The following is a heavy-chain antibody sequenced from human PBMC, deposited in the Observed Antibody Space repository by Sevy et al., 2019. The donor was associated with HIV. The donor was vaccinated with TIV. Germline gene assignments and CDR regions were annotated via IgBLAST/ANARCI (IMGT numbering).Heavy chain of an antibody. D-gene: IGHD7-27*01. CDR1: GFTVSSNY. J-gene: IGHJ6*02. CDR2: IYSGGST. V-gene: IGHV3-53*01. Sequence: GGCLRLSCAASGFTVSSNYMSWVRQAPGKGLEWISVIYSGGSTYYADSVKGRFTISRDNSKNTLYLQMNSLRAEDTAVYYYVTRGSARPYYYYGMDVWGQGTTVTVSS. CDR3: VTRGSARPYYYYGMDV.